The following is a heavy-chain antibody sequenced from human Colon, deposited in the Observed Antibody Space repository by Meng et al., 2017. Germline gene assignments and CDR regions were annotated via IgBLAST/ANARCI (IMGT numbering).Heavy chain of an antibody. CDR3: ASSDYYRSDY. V-gene: IGHV4-4*02. CDR2: TSHSGST. CDR1: GGSISRSDW. J-gene: IGHJ4*02. D-gene: IGHD3-22*01. Sequence: QVQLRESGPGLGKPSETLSLTCAVSGGSISRSDWWSWVRQPPGKGLEWIGETSHSGSTNYSPSLKGRVTISLDKSKNQLSLKLNSVTAADTAVYYCASSDYYRSDYWGQGTLVTVSS.